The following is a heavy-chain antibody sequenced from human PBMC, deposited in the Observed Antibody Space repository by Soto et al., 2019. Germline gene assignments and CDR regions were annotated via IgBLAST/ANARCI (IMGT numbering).Heavy chain of an antibody. V-gene: IGHV3-30*18. D-gene: IGHD5-12*01. CDR1: GFTFSSYG. Sequence: QVQLVESVGGVVQPGRSLRLSCAASGFTFSSYGMHWVRQAPGKGLEWVAVISYDGSNKYYADSVKGRFTISRDNSKNTLYLQMNSLRAEDTAVYYCAKEEEWLRYYFDYWGQGTLVTVSS. J-gene: IGHJ4*02. CDR2: ISYDGSNK. CDR3: AKEEEWLRYYFDY.